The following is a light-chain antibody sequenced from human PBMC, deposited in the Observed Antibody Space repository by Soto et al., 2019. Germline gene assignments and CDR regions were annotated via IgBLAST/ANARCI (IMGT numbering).Light chain of an antibody. J-gene: IGKJ1*01. CDR1: QSVSADY. CDR2: GTS. V-gene: IGKV3-20*01. Sequence: EIVLTQSPGTLSLSPGERFTLSCGASQSVSADYLAWYQQKPGQAPRLLIYGTSNRATGIPDRFSGSGSGTDFTLTVSKLEPEDFAVYYCLQYGTPWWTFGQGARVEIK. CDR3: LQYGTPWWT.